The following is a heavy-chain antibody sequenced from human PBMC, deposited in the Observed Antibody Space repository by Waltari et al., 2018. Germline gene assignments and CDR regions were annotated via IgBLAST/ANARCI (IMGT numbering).Heavy chain of an antibody. V-gene: IGHV4-39*01. CDR1: GASITNITPY. D-gene: IGHD3-10*01. CDR2: IYYRGST. CDR3: ARNMESPYNAPYYFYYMDV. Sequence: QLQLQESGPGLVKPSETLSLPCSVSGASITNITPYWSWIRQPPGKGLEWIGSIYYRGSTYSSPSLKSRVTISLDTSKNQLSLKVSSVTVADTAIYFCARNMESPYNAPYYFYYMDVWGKGTTVTVSS. J-gene: IGHJ6*03.